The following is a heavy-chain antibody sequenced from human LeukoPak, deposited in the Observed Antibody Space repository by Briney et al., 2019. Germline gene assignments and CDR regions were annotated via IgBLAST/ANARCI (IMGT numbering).Heavy chain of an antibody. D-gene: IGHD6-13*01. V-gene: IGHV1-2*02. CDR2: INPNSGGT. J-gene: IGHJ4*02. Sequence: ASVEDTCQATGYTHTGYYMHWVRQPPGQGLEWMGWINPNSGGTNYAQKFQGRVTMTRDTSISTAYMELSRLRSDDTAVYYCARGDSSSWLIDYWGQGTLVTVSS. CDR3: ARGDSSSWLIDY. CDR1: GYTHTGYY.